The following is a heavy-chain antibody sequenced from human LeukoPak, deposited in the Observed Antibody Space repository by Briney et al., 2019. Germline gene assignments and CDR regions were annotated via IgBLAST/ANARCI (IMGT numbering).Heavy chain of an antibody. CDR1: GFTFSSYG. D-gene: IGHD3-22*01. J-gene: IGHJ3*02. CDR3: AKDRGMTTMIVVGYAFDI. Sequence: PGGSLRLSCAASGFTFSSYGMHWVRQAPGKGLEWVAVISYDGSNKYYADSVKGRFTISRDNSKNTLYLQMNSLRAEDTAVYYCAKDRGMTTMIVVGYAFDIWGQGTMVTVSS. V-gene: IGHV3-30*18. CDR2: ISYDGSNK.